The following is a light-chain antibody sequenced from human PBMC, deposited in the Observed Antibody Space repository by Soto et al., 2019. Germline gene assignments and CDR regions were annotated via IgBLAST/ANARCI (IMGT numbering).Light chain of an antibody. Sequence: EIVLTQSPGDLSLSPGESATIACRASQSVSDTHVAWYQQRPGQAPRLLIYGASTRATGIPARFSGSGAGTEFTLTISSLQSEDFAVYYCQQYNNWPRTFGQGTKVDIK. V-gene: IGKV3-15*01. CDR3: QQYNNWPRT. J-gene: IGKJ1*01. CDR1: QSVSDTH. CDR2: GAS.